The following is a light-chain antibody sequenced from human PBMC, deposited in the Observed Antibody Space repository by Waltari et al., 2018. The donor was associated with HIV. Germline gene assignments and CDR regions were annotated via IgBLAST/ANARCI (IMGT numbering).Light chain of an antibody. CDR2: KFS. Sequence: DVVMTQSPLSLPVTLGQPATLSCRSSQSLVYRDGDTYLNWFQQGPGQSPRRLIYKFSNRDSGVPDRFSGSGSGTDFALNISRVEAEDVGVYYCMQGLHWPYTFGQGTKLEIK. J-gene: IGKJ2*01. CDR3: MQGLHWPYT. V-gene: IGKV2-30*01. CDR1: QSLVYRDGDTY.